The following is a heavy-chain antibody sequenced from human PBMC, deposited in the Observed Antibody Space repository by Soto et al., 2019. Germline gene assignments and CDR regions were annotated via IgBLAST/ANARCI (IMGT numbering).Heavy chain of an antibody. V-gene: IGHV1-69*13. D-gene: IGHD4-4*01. CDR3: AGTVEIPYYHGMDV. CDR1: GGTLRSHA. J-gene: IGHJ6*02. Sequence: ASVKVSCKASGGTLRSHAINWVRQAPGQGLEWMGGIIPIFGSPNYAQKFQGRVTITADESSITAYMELSSLRSEDTAVCYCAGTVEIPYYHGMDVWGQGTTVTVSS. CDR2: IIPIFGSP.